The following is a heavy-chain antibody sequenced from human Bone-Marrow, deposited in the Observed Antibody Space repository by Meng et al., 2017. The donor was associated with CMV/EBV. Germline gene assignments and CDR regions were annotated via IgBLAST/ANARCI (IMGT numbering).Heavy chain of an antibody. CDR2: IWYDGSNK. D-gene: IGHD1-26*01. Sequence: GGSLRLSCAASGFTFSSYGMHWVRQAPGKGLEWVAVIWYDGSNKYYADSVKGRFTISRDNSKNTLYLQMNSLRAEDTAVYYCAKEGIVGTTTGRGYYGMDVWGQGTTVTVSS. CDR1: GFTFSSYG. V-gene: IGHV3-30*02. J-gene: IGHJ6*02. CDR3: AKEGIVGTTTGRGYYGMDV.